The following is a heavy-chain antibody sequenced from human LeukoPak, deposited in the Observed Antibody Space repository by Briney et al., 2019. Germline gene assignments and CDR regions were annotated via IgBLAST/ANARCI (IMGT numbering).Heavy chain of an antibody. V-gene: IGHV3-23*01. CDR3: ARDRVLGSSEGFDY. CDR1: GFTFSNYV. D-gene: IGHD6-13*01. Sequence: GGSLRLSCAASGFTFSNYVMSWVRQAPGKGLEWVSGISGSGGSTYYADSVEGRFTISRDKAKNSLFLQMNSLRDDDTAVYYCARDRVLGSSEGFDYWGQGTLVTVSS. CDR2: ISGSGGST. J-gene: IGHJ4*02.